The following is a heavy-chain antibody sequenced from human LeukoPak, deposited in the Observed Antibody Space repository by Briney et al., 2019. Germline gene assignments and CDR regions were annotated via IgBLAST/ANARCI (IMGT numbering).Heavy chain of an antibody. CDR2: ISRSSSYI. V-gene: IGHV3-21*01. Sequence: PGGSLRLSCAASGFTFSSYRMNWVRQAPGKGLEWVSSISRSSSYILYGDSVKGRFTISRDNAKKSLYLQMNSLRAEDTAVYYCARVPDGYGHYADDYCGQGTLVTVSS. D-gene: IGHD4-17*01. CDR3: ARVPDGYGHYADDY. J-gene: IGHJ4*02. CDR1: GFTFSSYR.